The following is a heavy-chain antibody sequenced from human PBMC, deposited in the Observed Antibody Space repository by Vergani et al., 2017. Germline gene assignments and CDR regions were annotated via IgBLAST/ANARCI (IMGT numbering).Heavy chain of an antibody. Sequence: EVQLVESGGGLVKPGGSLRLSCAASGFTFSSYSMNWVRQAPGKGLEWVSYISGSGSSIFYADSVKGRFTISRDNADNSLYLQMNSLRAEDTAVYYCARAAILVSGGGGTLDLWGQGTMVTLSP. V-gene: IGHV3-21*05. CDR1: GFTFSSYS. J-gene: IGHJ3*01. CDR3: ARAAILVSGGGGTLDL. D-gene: IGHD2-8*02. CDR2: ISGSGSSI.